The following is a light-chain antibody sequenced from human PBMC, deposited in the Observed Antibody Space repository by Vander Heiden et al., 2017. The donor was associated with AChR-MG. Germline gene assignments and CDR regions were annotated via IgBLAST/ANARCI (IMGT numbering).Light chain of an antibody. V-gene: IGKV1-39*01. CDR3: QQGYSIPWT. CDR1: QSINSK. CDR2: VTS. Sequence: DIQMTQSPSSLSASVGDRVTISCRASQSINSKLSWYQQKPGKAPNLLIYVTSTLQSGVPSRFVGRGSGTDFTLTISSLQPEDFATYYCQQGYSIPWTFGQGTKVAIK. J-gene: IGKJ1*01.